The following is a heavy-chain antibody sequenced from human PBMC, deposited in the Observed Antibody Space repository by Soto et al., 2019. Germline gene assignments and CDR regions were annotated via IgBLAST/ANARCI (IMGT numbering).Heavy chain of an antibody. CDR1: GDTFSSSV. CDR2: INPNSGST. J-gene: IGHJ4*02. CDR3: ARGREYDFWSGFFFDY. D-gene: IGHD3-3*01. V-gene: IGHV1-2*02. Sequence: ASVKVSCKASGDTFSSSVITWVRQAPGQGLEWMGGINPNSGSTNYAQKLQGRVTITRDTSTSTAYMELSRLRSDDTAVYYCARGREYDFWSGFFFDYWGQGTLVTVSS.